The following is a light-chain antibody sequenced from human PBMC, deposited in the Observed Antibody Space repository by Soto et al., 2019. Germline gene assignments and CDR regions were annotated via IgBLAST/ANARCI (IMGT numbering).Light chain of an antibody. J-gene: IGKJ3*01. Sequence: RATLSYKTNQSVSSRYLAWCEQKPGQVPRFLIYGAXXRSTVIPARFSGSGSGKDSTLTISSLEPEDFALYYRQQHINWPLTF. CDR2: GAX. CDR1: QSVSSRY. CDR3: QQHINWPLT. V-gene: IGKV3D-20*02.